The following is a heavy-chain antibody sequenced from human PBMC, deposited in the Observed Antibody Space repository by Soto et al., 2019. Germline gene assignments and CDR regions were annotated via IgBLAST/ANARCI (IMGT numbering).Heavy chain of an antibody. D-gene: IGHD3-22*01. Sequence: QVQLVQSGAEVKKPGSSVKVSCKASGGTFSSYAISWVRQAPGQGLEWMGGIIPIFGTANYAQKFQGRVTITADKSTSTAYMELSSLRSEDTAVYYCARYLESPADYYDSSGYYHDAFDIWGQGTMVTVSS. J-gene: IGHJ3*02. CDR3: ARYLESPADYYDSSGYYHDAFDI. CDR2: IIPIFGTA. CDR1: GGTFSSYA. V-gene: IGHV1-69*06.